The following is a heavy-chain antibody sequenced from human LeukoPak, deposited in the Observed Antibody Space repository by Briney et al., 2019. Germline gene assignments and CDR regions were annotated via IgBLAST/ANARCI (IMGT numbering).Heavy chain of an antibody. Sequence: ASVKVSCKVSGYTLTELSMHWVRQAPGKGLEWMGGFDSENGETIYAQKFQGRVTMTEDTSTDTAYMELSSLRSEDTALYYCTSLLADLQGYYFDYWGQGTLVTVSS. J-gene: IGHJ4*02. D-gene: IGHD6-19*01. CDR1: GYTLTELS. CDR2: FDSENGET. V-gene: IGHV1-24*01. CDR3: TSLLADLQGYYFDY.